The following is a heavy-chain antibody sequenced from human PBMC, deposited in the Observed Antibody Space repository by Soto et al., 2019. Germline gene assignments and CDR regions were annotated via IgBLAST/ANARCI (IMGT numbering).Heavy chain of an antibody. D-gene: IGHD5-18*01. CDR3: ARAQKWRQLSLNVFDL. CDR1: GFTIENSV. Sequence: EVQLVESGGGLVQPGGSLRLSCVASGFTIENSVMHWVRPTPGKGLMWVSRITGAGDGTLYADSVQGRFTISRDNAKNTVYLHMTGLRVEETAVYYCARAQKWRQLSLNVFDLWGQGTTVTVSS. V-gene: IGHV3-74*01. CDR2: ITGAGDGT. J-gene: IGHJ3*01.